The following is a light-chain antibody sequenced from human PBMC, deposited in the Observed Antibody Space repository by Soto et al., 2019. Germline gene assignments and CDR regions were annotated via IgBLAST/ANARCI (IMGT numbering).Light chain of an antibody. CDR3: QQTKSFPLT. V-gene: IGKV1D-12*01. J-gene: IGKJ4*01. Sequence: DIQMTQSPSSVSASVGDRVTITCRASPGISRWLAWYQQKSGRAPKLLIYAASSLQSGVPSRFGGTGSGTDFTLTIGSLQPEDSATYYCQQTKSFPLTFGGGTKVEIK. CDR1: PGISRW. CDR2: AAS.